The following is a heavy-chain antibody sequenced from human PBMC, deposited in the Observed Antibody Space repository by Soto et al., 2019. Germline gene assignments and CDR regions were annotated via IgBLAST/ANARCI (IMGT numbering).Heavy chain of an antibody. J-gene: IGHJ3*02. CDR3: TTDRSSRRVFDI. CDR1: TFSFIDAW. Sequence: GGSLRLSCRASTFSFIDAWVSWVRQAPGKGLEWVGRVKSKTDGGAAAYAAPVKDRFTISRDDSENTVYLQMSSLKSEDTAVYFCTTDRSSRRVFDIWGQGTMVIVSS. D-gene: IGHD6-19*01. CDR2: VKSKTDGGAA. V-gene: IGHV3-15*01.